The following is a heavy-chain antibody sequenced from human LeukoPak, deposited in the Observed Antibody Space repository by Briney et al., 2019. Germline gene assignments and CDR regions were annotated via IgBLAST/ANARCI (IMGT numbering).Heavy chain of an antibody. D-gene: IGHD2-2*01. CDR3: ARDVVVPAAMRNKYYYYGMDV. CDR1: GFTFSDYY. V-gene: IGHV3-11*01. CDR2: ISSSGSTI. Sequence: GGSLRLSCAASGFTFSDYYMSWIRQAPGKGLAWVSYISSSGSTIYYADSVKGRFTISRDNAKNSLYLQMNSLRAEDTAVYYCARDVVVPAAMRNKYYYYGMDVWGQGTTVTVSS. J-gene: IGHJ6*02.